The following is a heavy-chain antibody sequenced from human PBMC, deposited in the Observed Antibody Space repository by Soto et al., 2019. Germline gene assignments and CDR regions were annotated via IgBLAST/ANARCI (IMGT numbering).Heavy chain of an antibody. CDR1: GFTFSSYC. CDR3: ARRAASGRGGDV. J-gene: IGHJ6*02. D-gene: IGHD3-10*01. V-gene: IGHV3-7*01. Sequence: EVQLVESGGGLVQPGGSLRLSCVDSGFTFSSYCMSWVRQAPVKGLEWVGNIKQDGSAENYGDSVKGRFTISRDNAKNSMYLQMNSLRVEDTAVYYCARRAASGRGGDVWGQGTTVVVSS. CDR2: IKQDGSAE.